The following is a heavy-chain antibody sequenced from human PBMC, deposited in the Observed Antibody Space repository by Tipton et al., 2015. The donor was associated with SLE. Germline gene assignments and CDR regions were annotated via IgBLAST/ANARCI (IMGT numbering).Heavy chain of an antibody. V-gene: IGHV4-59*08. CDR1: GGSISSYY. J-gene: IGHJ3*02. CDR2: IYYSGST. CDR3: ARQNLPFDAFNI. D-gene: IGHD5/OR15-5a*01. Sequence: GLVKPSETLSLTCTVSGGSISSYYWSWIRQPPGKGLEWIGYIYYSGSTNSNPALKSRVTISVDTSKNQFSLKLSSVTAADTAVYYCARQNLPFDAFNIWGQGTMVTVSS.